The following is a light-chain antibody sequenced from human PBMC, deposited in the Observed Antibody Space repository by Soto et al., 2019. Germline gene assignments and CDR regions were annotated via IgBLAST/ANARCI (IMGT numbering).Light chain of an antibody. Sequence: QSALTQPASVSGSPGQSITISCIGTSSDVGGYNYVSWYQQHPGKAPKLMIYDVSTRPSGVSNRFAGSKSGNTASLTISGLQAEDEADYYCSSYTSSSIYVVFGGGTKLTVL. J-gene: IGLJ2*01. CDR3: SSYTSSSIYVV. CDR2: DVS. V-gene: IGLV2-14*01. CDR1: SSDVGGYNY.